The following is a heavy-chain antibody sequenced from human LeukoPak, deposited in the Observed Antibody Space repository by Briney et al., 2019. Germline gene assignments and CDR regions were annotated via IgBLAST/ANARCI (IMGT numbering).Heavy chain of an antibody. V-gene: IGHV3-21*04. J-gene: IGHJ5*02. CDR3: ATDPPNCSSTSCYTPP. Sequence: GGSLRLSCAASGFTFSSYSMNWVRQAPGKGLEWVSSISSSSSYIYYADSVKGRFTISRDNAKNSLYLQMNSLRSDDTAVYYCATDPPNCSSTSCYTPPWGQGTLVTVSS. D-gene: IGHD2-2*02. CDR1: GFTFSSYS. CDR2: ISSSSSYI.